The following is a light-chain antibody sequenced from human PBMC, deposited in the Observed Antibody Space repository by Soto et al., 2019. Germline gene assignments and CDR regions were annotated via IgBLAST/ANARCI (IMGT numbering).Light chain of an antibody. V-gene: IGKV1-39*01. CDR2: DAS. CDR3: QQSYSTPPAT. CDR1: QSISSY. J-gene: IGKJ4*01. Sequence: DIQMTQSPSSLSASVGDRVTITCRASQSISSYLNWYQQKPGKAPKLLIYDASSLQSGVPSRFSGSGSGTDFTLTICSLQPEDFATYYCQQSYSTPPATFGGGTKVEIK.